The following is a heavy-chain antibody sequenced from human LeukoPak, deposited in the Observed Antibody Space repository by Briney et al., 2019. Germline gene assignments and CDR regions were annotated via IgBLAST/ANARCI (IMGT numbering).Heavy chain of an antibody. Sequence: ASVKVSCKASGYTFTGYYMHWVRQAPGQGLEWMGWINPNSGGTNYAQKFQGRVTMTRDMSTSTVYMDLSSLRSEDTAVYYCARDYDILTGYHHVWGQGTLVTVSS. J-gene: IGHJ4*02. CDR2: INPNSGGT. D-gene: IGHD3-9*01. CDR3: ARDYDILTGYHHV. CDR1: GYTFTGYY. V-gene: IGHV1-2*02.